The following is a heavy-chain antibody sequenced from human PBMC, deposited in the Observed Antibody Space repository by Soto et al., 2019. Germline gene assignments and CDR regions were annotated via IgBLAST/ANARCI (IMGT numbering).Heavy chain of an antibody. J-gene: IGHJ3*02. D-gene: IGHD3-22*01. CDR1: GVTWSSYS. CDR3: ATLKGDYYDSTGAFDI. Sequence: GALRLSCAASGVTWSSYSMRWVRQAPGKGLEWVSAISGRGGSTYYADSVKGRVTISRDNSKNTLYLQMNSLRPEDTAVYYCATLKGDYYDSTGAFDIWGQGTMVTVSS. CDR2: ISGRGGST. V-gene: IGHV3-23*01.